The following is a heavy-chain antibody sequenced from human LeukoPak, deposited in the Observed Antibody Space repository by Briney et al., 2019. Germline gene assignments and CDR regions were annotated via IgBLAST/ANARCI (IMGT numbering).Heavy chain of an antibody. J-gene: IGHJ6*02. V-gene: IGHV4-4*07. D-gene: IGHD3-16*01. CDR1: GGSISSYY. CDR2: IYTSGST. Sequence: SETLSLTCTVSGGSISSYYWSWIRQPAGKGLEWIGRIYTSGSTNYNPSLKSRVTMSVDTSKNQFSLKLSSVTAADAAVYYCARDPGGSWGYYYGMDVWGQGTTVTVSS. CDR3: ARDPGGSWGYYYGMDV.